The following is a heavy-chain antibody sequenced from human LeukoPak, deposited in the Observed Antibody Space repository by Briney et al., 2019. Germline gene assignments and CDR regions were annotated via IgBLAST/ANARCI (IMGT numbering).Heavy chain of an antibody. J-gene: IGHJ6*02. V-gene: IGHV4-59*12. CDR1: GGSIRSYY. D-gene: IGHD4-23*01. CDR3: ARGPSSTTVVTEYGMDV. Sequence: SETLSLTCTVSGGSIRSYYWSWIRQPPGKGLEWIGYVFHTGDTNYNPSLKSRVTISVDTSKNQFSLKLSSVTAADTAVYYCARGPSSTTVVTEYGMDVWGQGTTVTVSS. CDR2: VFHTGDT.